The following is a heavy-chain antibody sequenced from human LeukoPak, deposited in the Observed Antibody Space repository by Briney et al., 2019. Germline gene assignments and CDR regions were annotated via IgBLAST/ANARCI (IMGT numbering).Heavy chain of an antibody. CDR2: ISGSGDST. V-gene: IGHV3-23*01. CDR3: AKTYYSSRAHYYYYYYMDV. Sequence: GGTLRLSCAASGFTFSNYGMSWVHQAPGKGLEWVSGISGSGDSTFYADSVKGRFTISRDNSKNTRYLQMNSLRAEDTAVYYCAKTYYSSRAHYYYYYYMDVWGKGTTVTIS. CDR1: GFTFSNYG. J-gene: IGHJ6*03. D-gene: IGHD3-10*01.